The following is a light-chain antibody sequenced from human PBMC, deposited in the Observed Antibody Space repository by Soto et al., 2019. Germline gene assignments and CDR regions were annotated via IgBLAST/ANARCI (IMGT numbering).Light chain of an antibody. CDR3: SSYTSCSTLGV. Sequence: QSALTQPASVSGSPGQSITISCTGTSSDVGGYNYVSWYQQHPGKAPKLMIYDVSNRPSGVSNRFSGSKSGNTASLTISGLQAEDEADYYCSSYTSCSTLGVFGTGTKLTV. CDR1: SSDVGGYNY. V-gene: IGLV2-14*01. CDR2: DVS. J-gene: IGLJ1*01.